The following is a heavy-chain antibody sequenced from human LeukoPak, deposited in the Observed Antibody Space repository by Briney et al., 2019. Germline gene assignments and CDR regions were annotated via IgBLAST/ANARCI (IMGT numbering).Heavy chain of an antibody. CDR1: GYSFTNYD. D-gene: IGHD6-6*01. CDR3: ATASSIAARPDAFDI. V-gene: IGHV1-8*03. CDR2: MNPNSGNT. J-gene: IGHJ3*02. Sequence: ASVKVSCKASGYSFTNYDINWVRQATGQGLEWMGWMNPNSGNTGFAQKFQGRVTITRNTSITTAYMELSSLTSEDTAVYYCATASSIAARPDAFDIWGQGTMVTVSS.